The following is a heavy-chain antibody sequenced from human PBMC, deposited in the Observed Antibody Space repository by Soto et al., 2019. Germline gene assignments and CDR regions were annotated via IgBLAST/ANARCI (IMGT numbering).Heavy chain of an antibody. CDR2: ISYDGSNK. V-gene: IGHV3-30-3*01. J-gene: IGHJ4*02. Sequence: GGSLRLSCAASGFTFSSYAMHWVRQAPGKGLEWVAVISYDGSNKYYADSVKGRFTISRDNSKNTLYLQMNSLRPEDTAVYYCARAPYSSYWGQGTLVTVSS. CDR3: ARAPYSSY. CDR1: GFTFSSYA. D-gene: IGHD6-13*01.